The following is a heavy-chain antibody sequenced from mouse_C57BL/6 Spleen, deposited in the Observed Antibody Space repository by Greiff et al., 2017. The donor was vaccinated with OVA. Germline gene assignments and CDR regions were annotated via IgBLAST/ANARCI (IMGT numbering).Heavy chain of an antibody. CDR3: VRQRDYDEGWYFDV. J-gene: IGHJ1*03. V-gene: IGHV10-1*01. CDR2: IRSKSNNYAT. Sequence: EVKLVESGGGLVQPKGSLKLSCAASGFSFNTYAMNWVRQAPGKGLEWVARIRSKSNNYATYYADSVKDRFTISRDDSESMLYLQMNNLKTEDTAMYYCVRQRDYDEGWYFDVWGTGTTVTVSS. D-gene: IGHD2-4*01. CDR1: GFSFNTYA.